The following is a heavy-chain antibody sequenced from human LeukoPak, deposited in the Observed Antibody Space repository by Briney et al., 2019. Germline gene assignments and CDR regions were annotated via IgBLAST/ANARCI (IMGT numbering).Heavy chain of an antibody. Sequence: PGGSLRLSCAASGYSFRSYGMHWVRQAPGKGLEWVTYTLSDGSFSYYADSVKGRFTISRDDSKNTLYLQMNNLRAEDTAVYYCAKDGAWLRFDDWGQGILVTVSS. D-gene: IGHD5-12*01. J-gene: IGHJ4*02. CDR2: TLSDGSFS. CDR3: AKDGAWLRFDD. CDR1: GYSFRSYG. V-gene: IGHV3-30*02.